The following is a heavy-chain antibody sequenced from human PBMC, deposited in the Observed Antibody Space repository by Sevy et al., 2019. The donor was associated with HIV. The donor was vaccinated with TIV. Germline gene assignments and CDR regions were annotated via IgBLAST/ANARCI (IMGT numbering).Heavy chain of an antibody. V-gene: IGHV4-59*01. CDR2: IYYSGST. CDR1: GGSISSYY. D-gene: IGHD6-6*01. Sequence: SETLSLTCTVSGGSISSYYWSWIRQPPGKGLEWIGYIYYSGSTNYNPSLKSRVTISVDTSKNQFSLKLSTLTAADTAVYYCAREYGSSSGFDPWGQGTLVTVSS. J-gene: IGHJ5*02. CDR3: AREYGSSSGFDP.